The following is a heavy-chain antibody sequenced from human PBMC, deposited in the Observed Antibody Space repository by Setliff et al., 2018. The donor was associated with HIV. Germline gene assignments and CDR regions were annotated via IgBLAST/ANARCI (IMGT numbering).Heavy chain of an antibody. Sequence: SGPTLVNPTQTLTLTCTFSGFSLSASGMCVSWIRQPPGKALEWLARIDWDDDKFYTTSLKTRLTISKDTSKNQVVLKMTNMDPVDTATYYCARMISYSPYFDYWGQGTLVTVSS. CDR2: IDWDDDK. CDR1: GFSLSASGMC. J-gene: IGHJ4*02. CDR3: ARMISYSPYFDY. D-gene: IGHD1-26*01. V-gene: IGHV2-70*17.